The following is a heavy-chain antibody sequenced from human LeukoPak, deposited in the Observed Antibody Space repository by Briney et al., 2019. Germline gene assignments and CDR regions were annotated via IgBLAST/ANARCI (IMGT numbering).Heavy chain of an antibody. Sequence: PSETLSLTCTVSGGSISSSSYYWGWIRQPPGKGLEWIGSIYYSGSTYYNPSLKSRVTISVDTSKNQFSLKLSSVTAADTAVYYCARGGDSGYARHSIRVWGQGTLVTVSS. J-gene: IGHJ4*02. D-gene: IGHD5-12*01. CDR1: GGSISSSSYY. V-gene: IGHV4-39*01. CDR2: IYYSGST. CDR3: ARGGDSGYARHSIRV.